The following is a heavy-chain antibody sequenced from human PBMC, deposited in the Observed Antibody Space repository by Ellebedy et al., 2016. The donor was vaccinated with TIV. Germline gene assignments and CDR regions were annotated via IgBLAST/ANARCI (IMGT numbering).Heavy chain of an antibody. CDR2: ISSSGSTI. CDR3: ATDSSGYND. J-gene: IGHJ4*02. V-gene: IGHV3-11*01. Sequence: LSLTCAASGFSFSDYYMSWIRQAPGKGLEWVSYISSSGSTIYYADSVKGRFTISRDNAKNSLYLQMNSLRAEDTAVYYCATDSSGYNDWGQGTLVTVSS. CDR1: GFSFSDYY. D-gene: IGHD3-22*01.